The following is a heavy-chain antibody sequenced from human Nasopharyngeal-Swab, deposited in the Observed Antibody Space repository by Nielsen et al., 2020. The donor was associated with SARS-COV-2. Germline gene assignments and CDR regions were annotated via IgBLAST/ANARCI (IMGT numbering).Heavy chain of an antibody. CDR2: INWNGGST. CDR3: AKGPYYYDTAGAFDI. V-gene: IGHV3-20*04. D-gene: IGHD3-22*01. CDR1: GFTFDDYG. Sequence: GESLKISCAASGFTFDDYGMSWVRQVPGKGLEWVSGINWNGGSTGYADSVKGRFTISRDNAKNSLYLQMNSLRAEDTALYYCAKGPYYYDTAGAFDIWGQGTMVTVSS. J-gene: IGHJ3*02.